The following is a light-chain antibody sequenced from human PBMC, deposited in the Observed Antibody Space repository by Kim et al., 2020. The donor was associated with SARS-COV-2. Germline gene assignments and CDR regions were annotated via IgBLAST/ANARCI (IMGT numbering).Light chain of an antibody. CDR3: NSRDSSADHRV. CDR1: SLRNYF. CDR2: GRN. J-gene: IGLJ2*01. V-gene: IGLV3-19*01. Sequence: ALGQKVKITCLGDSLRNYFESWYQQRPGQAPTLLIYGRNKRPSGIPDRFSGSKSGNTDSLTITGAQAEDEGDYYCNSRDSSADHRVFGGGTQLTVL.